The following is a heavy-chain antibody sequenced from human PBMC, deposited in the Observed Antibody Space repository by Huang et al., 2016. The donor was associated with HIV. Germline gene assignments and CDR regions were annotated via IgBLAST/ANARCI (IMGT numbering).Heavy chain of an antibody. CDR2: KKHRSGNT. D-gene: IGHD3-3*01. J-gene: IGHJ6*03. CDR3: ARGVRLYKNRDVPPNTSWGYYDYYMDA. CDR1: GSTFTNYD. Sequence: QVTLLQSGAEVKKPGASVKISCKTTGSTFTNYDINWGRQVTGQGLEWMGWKKHRSGNTRFAQKYQDRVSMTRTTATTSAYMELSDLRSDDTAVYYCARGVRLYKNRDVPPNTSWGYYDYYMDAWGKGTTVTVS. V-gene: IGHV1-8*02.